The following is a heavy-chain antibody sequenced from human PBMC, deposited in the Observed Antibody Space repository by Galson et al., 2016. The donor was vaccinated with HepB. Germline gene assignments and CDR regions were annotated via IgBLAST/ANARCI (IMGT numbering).Heavy chain of an antibody. CDR2: ISATGSST. Sequence: SLRLSCAASGFTSSTYAMSWVRQAPGKGLEWVSAISATGSSTYYADSVEGRFTISKDNSKNTLYLQMNGLRTEDTAIYYCATNGPQLHFHWLNSFDYWGQGTLVTVSS. J-gene: IGHJ4*02. D-gene: IGHD3-9*01. CDR1: GFTSSTYA. CDR3: ATNGPQLHFHWLNSFDY. V-gene: IGHV3-23*01.